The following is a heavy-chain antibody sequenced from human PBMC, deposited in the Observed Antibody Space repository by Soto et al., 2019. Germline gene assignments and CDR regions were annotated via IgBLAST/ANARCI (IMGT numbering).Heavy chain of an antibody. V-gene: IGHV4-59*01. D-gene: IGHD2-15*01. CDR2: IYYSGST. CDR1: GGSISGYY. CDR3: ARRYCSGGSCYSGFDY. J-gene: IGHJ4*02. Sequence: SETLSLTCTVSGGSISGYYWSWIRQPPGKGLEWIGYIYYSGSTNYNPSLKSRVTISVDTSKNQFSLKLSSVTAADTAVYYCARRYCSGGSCYSGFDYWGQGTLVTVSS.